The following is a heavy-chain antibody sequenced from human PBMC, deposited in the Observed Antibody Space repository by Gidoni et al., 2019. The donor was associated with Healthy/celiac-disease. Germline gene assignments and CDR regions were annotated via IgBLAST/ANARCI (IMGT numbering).Heavy chain of an antibody. J-gene: IGHJ6*02. D-gene: IGHD2-8*02. Sequence: EVQQVQSGAEVKKTGETLQISSQGSGYSFTSYWIGWVRQMPGKGLAWLGIIYPGDSDTRYNPSFQGQVTISADKSISTAYLQLSSLKASDTAMYYCARHGTAGPYYYYGMDVWGQGTTVTVSS. CDR1: GYSFTSYW. CDR3: ARHGTAGPYYYYGMDV. CDR2: IYPGDSDT. V-gene: IGHV5-51*01.